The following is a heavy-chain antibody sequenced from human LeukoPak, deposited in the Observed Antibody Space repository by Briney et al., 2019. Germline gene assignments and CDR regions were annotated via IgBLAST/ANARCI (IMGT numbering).Heavy chain of an antibody. V-gene: IGHV7-4-1*02. CDR3: ARGRLGLDY. CDR2: INTNTGNP. D-gene: IGHD6-25*01. J-gene: IGHJ4*02. CDR1: GYTFTSNA. Sequence: ASVKVSCKASGYTFTSNAINWVRQVPGQGLEWMGWINTNTGNPTYAQGFTGRFVFSLDTSVGTAYLQISSLKAEDTAVYYCARGRLGLDYWGQGTLVTVSS.